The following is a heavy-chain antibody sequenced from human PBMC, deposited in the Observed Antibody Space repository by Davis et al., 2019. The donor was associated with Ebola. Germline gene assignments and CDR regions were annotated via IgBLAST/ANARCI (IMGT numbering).Heavy chain of an antibody. Sequence: GGSLRLSCAASVFTSGRYAMSWVRQAPGKGLEWVAAITDTGGRTHYADSVKGRFTISRDNSKNTLYLQINSLKTEDTAVYYCTRVKDNSGYYYGAMGYWGQGTLVTVSS. CDR2: ITDTGGRT. V-gene: IGHV3-23*01. CDR3: TRVKDNSGYYYGAMGY. J-gene: IGHJ4*02. CDR1: VFTSGRYA. D-gene: IGHD3-22*01.